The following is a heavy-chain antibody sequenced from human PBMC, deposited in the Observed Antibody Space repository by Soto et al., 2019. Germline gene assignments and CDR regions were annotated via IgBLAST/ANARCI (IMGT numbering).Heavy chain of an antibody. Sequence: PGGSLRLSCAASGFTFSSYGMHWVRQAPGKGLEWVAVIWYDGSNKYYADSVKGRFTISRDNSKNTLYLQMNSLRAEDTAVYYCAREVASTVTTAYGMDVWGQGTTVTVSS. D-gene: IGHD4-4*01. CDR1: GFTFSSYG. CDR2: IWYDGSNK. J-gene: IGHJ6*02. CDR3: AREVASTVTTAYGMDV. V-gene: IGHV3-33*01.